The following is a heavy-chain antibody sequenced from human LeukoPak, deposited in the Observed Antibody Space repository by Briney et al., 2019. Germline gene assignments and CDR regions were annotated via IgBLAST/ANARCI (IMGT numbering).Heavy chain of an antibody. J-gene: IGHJ3*02. CDR2: ISYDGSNK. CDR1: GFTFRSYA. V-gene: IGHV3-30-3*01. CDR3: ARPQWELGIGAFDI. D-gene: IGHD1-26*01. Sequence: PGRSLRLSCAASGFTFRSYAMHGVRQAPGKGLEWVAVISYDGSNKYYADSVKGRFTISRDNSKNTLYLQMNSLRAEDTAVYYCARPQWELGIGAFDIWGQGTMVTVSS.